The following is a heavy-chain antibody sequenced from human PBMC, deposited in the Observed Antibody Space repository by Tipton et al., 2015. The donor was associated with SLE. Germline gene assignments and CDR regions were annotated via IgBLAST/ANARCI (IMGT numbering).Heavy chain of an antibody. Sequence: TLSLTCTVSGDSISTYYWSWIRQPPGKGLEWIGYIYYSGSTNYKSSLKSRVTISVDTSKNQFSLKLSSVTAADTAVYYCVRELDTFEVWGPGTLVTVSS. J-gene: IGHJ3*01. V-gene: IGHV4-59*12. CDR3: VRELDTFEV. CDR2: IYYSGST. CDR1: GDSISTYY.